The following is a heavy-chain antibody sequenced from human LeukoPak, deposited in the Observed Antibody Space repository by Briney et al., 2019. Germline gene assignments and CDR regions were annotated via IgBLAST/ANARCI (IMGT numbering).Heavy chain of an antibody. D-gene: IGHD3-9*01. Sequence: PGGSLRLSCTASGFTFGDYAMSWFRQAPGKGLEWVGFIRSKAYGWTTEYAASVKGRFTISRDDSKSIAYLQMNSLKTEDTAVYYCTRDFREYDILTGYYGGYYFDYWGQGTLVTVSS. CDR2: IRSKAYGWTT. J-gene: IGHJ4*02. CDR3: TRDFREYDILTGYYGGYYFDY. CDR1: GFTFGDYA. V-gene: IGHV3-49*03.